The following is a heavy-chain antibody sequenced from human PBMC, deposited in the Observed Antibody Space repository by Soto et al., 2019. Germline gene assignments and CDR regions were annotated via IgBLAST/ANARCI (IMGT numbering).Heavy chain of an antibody. V-gene: IGHV1-2*04. CDR2: INPNSGGT. D-gene: IGHD3-10*01. J-gene: IGHJ6*02. Sequence: EASVKVSCKASGYTFTGYYMHWVRQAPGQGLEWMGWINPNSGGTNYAQKFQGWVTMTRDTSISTAYMELSRLRSDDTAVYYCGTMVRARSGMDVWGQGTTVTVSS. CDR3: GTMVRARSGMDV. CDR1: GYTFTGYY.